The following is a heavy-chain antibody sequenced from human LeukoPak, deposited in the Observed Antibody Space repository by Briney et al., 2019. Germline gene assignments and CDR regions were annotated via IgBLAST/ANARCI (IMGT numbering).Heavy chain of an antibody. J-gene: IGHJ1*01. Sequence: GESLKISCKGSGYSFTSYWIGWVRQMPGKGLEWRGIILPGDSDTRYSPSFEGQVTISADKSISTAYLQWSSLKASDTAMYYCARLSFHDSSGYYNGFQHWGQGTLVTVSS. CDR1: GYSFTSYW. V-gene: IGHV5-51*01. CDR2: ILPGDSDT. CDR3: ARLSFHDSSGYYNGFQH. D-gene: IGHD3-22*01.